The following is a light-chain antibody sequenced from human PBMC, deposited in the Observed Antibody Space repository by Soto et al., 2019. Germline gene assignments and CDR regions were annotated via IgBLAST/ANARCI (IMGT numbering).Light chain of an antibody. CDR1: NSNIGNKD. CDR3: GTWDSGLSVVV. J-gene: IGLJ2*01. V-gene: IGLV1-51*01. CDR2: DNN. Sequence: QSVLTQPPSVSAAPGQKVTISCSGSNSNIGNKDVSWYQQFPGTAPKLLIYDNNRRPSGIPDRFSASKSGTLATLAITGLQTGDEDDYYCGTWDSGLSVVVFGGGTELTVL.